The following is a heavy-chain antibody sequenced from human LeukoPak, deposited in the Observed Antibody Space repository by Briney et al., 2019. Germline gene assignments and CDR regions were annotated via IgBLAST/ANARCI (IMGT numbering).Heavy chain of an antibody. CDR1: GGSISSSNW. V-gene: IGHV4-4*02. CDR2: IYHSGST. D-gene: IGHD3-3*01. CDR3: ASGYYDFWSGYLDY. Sequence: SGTLSLTCAVSGGSISSSNWWSWVRQPPGKGLEWIGEIYHSGSTNYNPSLKGRVTISVDKSKNQFSLKLSSVTAADTAVYYCASGYYDFWSGYLDYWGQGTLVTVSS. J-gene: IGHJ4*02.